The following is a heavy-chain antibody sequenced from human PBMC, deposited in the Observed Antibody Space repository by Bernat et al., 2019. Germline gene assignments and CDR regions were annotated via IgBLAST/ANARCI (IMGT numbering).Heavy chain of an antibody. CDR1: GYSFTSYW. V-gene: IGHV5-51*01. D-gene: IGHD5-18*01. Sequence: EVQLVQSGAEVKKPGESLKISCKGSGYSFTSYWIGWVRQMPGKGLEWMGIIYPGDSDTRYSPSFQGQVTISADTSISTAYLQWSSLKASDTAMYYCARPVGGFGGYSYGYDGYYFDYWGQGTLVTVSS. CDR2: IYPGDSDT. CDR3: ARPVGGFGGYSYGYDGYYFDY. J-gene: IGHJ4*02.